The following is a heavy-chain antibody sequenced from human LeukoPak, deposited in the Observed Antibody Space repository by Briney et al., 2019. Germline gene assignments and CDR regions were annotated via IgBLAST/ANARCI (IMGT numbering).Heavy chain of an antibody. V-gene: IGHV4-4*07. CDR1: GGSISSYY. CDR2: LYTSGST. Sequence: PSETLSLTCTVSGGSISSYYWSWIRQPAGKGLEWIGRLYTSGSTNYNPSLKSRVTMSVDTSKNQFSLKLTSMTAADTAMYYCARGGSSGYYYGWGQGTLVTVSS. CDR3: ARGGSSGYYYG. D-gene: IGHD3-22*01. J-gene: IGHJ4*02.